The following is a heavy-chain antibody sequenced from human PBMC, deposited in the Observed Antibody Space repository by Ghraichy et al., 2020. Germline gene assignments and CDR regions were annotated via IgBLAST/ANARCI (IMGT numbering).Heavy chain of an antibody. CDR1: GGSISSYY. J-gene: IGHJ4*02. CDR2: IYYSGST. D-gene: IGHD6-6*01. CDR3: ARIGPRIAARH. V-gene: IGHV4-59*01. Sequence: SETLSLTCTVSGGSISSYYWSWIRQPPGKGLEWIGYIYYSGSTNYNPSLKSRVTISVDTSKNQFSLKLSSVTAADTAVYYCARIGPRIAARHWGQGTLVTVSS.